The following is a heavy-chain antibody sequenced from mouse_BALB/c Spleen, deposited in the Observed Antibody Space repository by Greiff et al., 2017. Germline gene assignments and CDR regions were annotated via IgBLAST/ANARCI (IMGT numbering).Heavy chain of an antibody. V-gene: IGHV4-1*02. Sequence: EVKLEESGGGLVQPGGSLKLSCAASGFAFSRYWMSWVRQAPGKGLEWIGDINPDSSTINYTPSLKDKFIITRDNAKNTLYLQMSKVRSEDTARNYCARQGPIYYYGSSPYYAMDYWGQGTSVTVSS. CDR3: ARQGPIYYYGSSPYYAMDY. J-gene: IGHJ4*01. D-gene: IGHD1-1*01. CDR2: INPDSSTI. CDR1: GFAFSRYW.